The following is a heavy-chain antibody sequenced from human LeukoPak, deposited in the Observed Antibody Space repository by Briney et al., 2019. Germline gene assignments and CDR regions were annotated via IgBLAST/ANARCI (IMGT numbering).Heavy chain of an antibody. CDR1: GGSFSGYY. D-gene: IGHD3-22*01. J-gene: IGHJ4*02. CDR2: INHSGST. Sequence: PSETLSLTCAVYGGSFSGYYWSWIRQPPGKGLEWIGEINHSGSTNYNPSLKSRVTISVDTSKNQFSLTLSSVTAADTAVYYCARDVGLSPEDYYDSSGYPTFDYWGQGTLVTVSS. CDR3: ARDVGLSPEDYYDSSGYPTFDY. V-gene: IGHV4-34*01.